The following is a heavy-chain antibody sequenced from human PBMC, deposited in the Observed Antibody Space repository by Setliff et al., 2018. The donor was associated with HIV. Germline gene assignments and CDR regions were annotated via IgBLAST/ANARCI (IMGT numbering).Heavy chain of an antibody. CDR1: GGSMKPYY. V-gene: IGHV4-59*08. D-gene: IGHD6-19*01. CDR2: IYFNGVT. Sequence: SETLSLTCTVSGGSMKPYYWSWIRQPPGKGPEWIGFIYFNGVTDYNPSLKSRLIMSLDMSRNQVSLKMTSVTAADTAVYYCARREGVRYSSGYYGGTFDIWGQGTMVTVSS. J-gene: IGHJ3*02. CDR3: ARREGVRYSSGYYGGTFDI.